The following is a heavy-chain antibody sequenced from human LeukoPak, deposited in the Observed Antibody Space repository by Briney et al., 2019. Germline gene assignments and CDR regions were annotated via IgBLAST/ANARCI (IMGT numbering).Heavy chain of an antibody. D-gene: IGHD1-26*01. J-gene: IGHJ4*02. Sequence: GGSLRLSCAASGFTFSSYEMSWVRQAPGRGLEWVSSITESGYNTYYADSVKGRFTISRDNAKNSLYLQMNSLRAEDTAVYYCARSQATIVGATDFDYWGQGTLVTVSS. CDR2: ITESGYNT. V-gene: IGHV3-23*01. CDR3: ARSQATIVGATDFDY. CDR1: GFTFSSYE.